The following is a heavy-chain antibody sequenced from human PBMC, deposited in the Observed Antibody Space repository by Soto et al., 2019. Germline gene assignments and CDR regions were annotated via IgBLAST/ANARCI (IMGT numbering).Heavy chain of an antibody. V-gene: IGHV3-33*01. CDR2: IWYDGSNK. D-gene: IGHD3-22*01. J-gene: IGHJ6*03. CDR3: ARDGPPWLFRLYYYYYMDV. CDR1: GFTFSSYG. Sequence: QVQLVESGGGVVQPGRSLRLSCAASGFTFSSYGMHWVRQAPGKGLEWVAVIWYDGSNKYYADSVKGRFTISRDNSKNTLYLQMNSLRAEDTAVYYCARDGPPWLFRLYYYYYMDVWGKGTTVTVSS.